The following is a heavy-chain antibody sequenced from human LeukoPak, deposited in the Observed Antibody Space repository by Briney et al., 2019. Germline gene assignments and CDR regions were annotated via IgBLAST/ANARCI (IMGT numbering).Heavy chain of an antibody. CDR3: ARGPYSYDSSGAFDI. CDR1: GGSFSGYY. Sequence: SETLSLTCAVYGGSFSGYYWSWIRQPPGKGLEWIGEINHSGSTNYNPSLKSRVTMSVDTSKNHFSLKLTSVTAADTAVYFCARGPYSYDSSGAFDIWGQGTMVTVSS. CDR2: INHSGST. V-gene: IGHV4-34*01. D-gene: IGHD3-22*01. J-gene: IGHJ3*02.